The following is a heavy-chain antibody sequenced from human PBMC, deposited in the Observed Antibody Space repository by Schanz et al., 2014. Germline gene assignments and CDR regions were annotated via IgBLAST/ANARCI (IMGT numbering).Heavy chain of an antibody. J-gene: IGHJ3*02. CDR1: GYTFAGHA. CDR3: ARVHIATYHYNSPGAFDI. CDR2: IHTGNT. D-gene: IGHD3-10*01. V-gene: IGHV1-3*04. Sequence: QVQLVQSGAEVKKPGASVKVSCQASGYTFAGHAVHWVRQAPGQGPEWVGWIHTGNTQYAQKFQGRVNMTRDTVTTTVHLELTRLRTDDTAIHYCARVHIATYHYNSPGAFDIWGQGTRVTVSS.